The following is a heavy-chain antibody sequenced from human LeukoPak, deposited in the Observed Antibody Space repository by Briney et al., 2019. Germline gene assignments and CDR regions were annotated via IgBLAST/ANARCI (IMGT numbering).Heavy chain of an antibody. V-gene: IGHV3-21*01. J-gene: IGHJ3*02. CDR1: GFIYRDFT. CDR2: ISSSSSYI. D-gene: IGHD1-14*01. CDR3: ARDFATTHDPGAFDI. Sequence: PGGSLRLSCEASGFIYRDFTMAWVRQAPGKGLEWVSSISSSSSYIYYADSVKGRFTISRDNAKNSLYLQMNSLRAEDTAVYYCARDFATTHDPGAFDIWGQGTMVTVSS.